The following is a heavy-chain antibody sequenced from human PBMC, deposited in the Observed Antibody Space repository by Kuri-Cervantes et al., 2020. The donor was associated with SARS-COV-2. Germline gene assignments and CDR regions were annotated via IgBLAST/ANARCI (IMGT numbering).Heavy chain of an antibody. D-gene: IGHD3-16*01. Sequence: GSLRLSCTVSGGSISSSSYYWGWIRQPTGKGLVQIGSIYYSGSTYYNPSLKSRVTISVDTSKNQFSLKLRSVTAAYTAMYYCARGVGGGETFDFWGQGTLVTVSS. V-gene: IGHV4-39*01. J-gene: IGHJ4*02. CDR2: IYYSGST. CDR3: ARGVGGGETFDF. CDR1: GGSISSSSYY.